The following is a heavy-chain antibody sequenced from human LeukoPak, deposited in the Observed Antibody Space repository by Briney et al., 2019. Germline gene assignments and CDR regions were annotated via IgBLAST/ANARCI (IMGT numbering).Heavy chain of an antibody. CDR1: GVSISSITYY. J-gene: IGHJ3*02. V-gene: IGHV4-61*02. CDR2: FYTSGST. CDR3: ARSPVLRYFDWPLVGAFDI. D-gene: IGHD3-9*01. Sequence: PSETLSLTCTVSGVSISSITYYWSWIRQPAGKGLEWIGRFYTSGSTNYNPSLKSRVTISVDTSKNQFSLNLRSVTAADTAVYYCARSPVLRYFDWPLVGAFDIWGQGTMVTVSS.